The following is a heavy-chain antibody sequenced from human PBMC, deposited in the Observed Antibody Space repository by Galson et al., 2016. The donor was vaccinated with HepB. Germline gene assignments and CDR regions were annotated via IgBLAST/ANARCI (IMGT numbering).Heavy chain of an antibody. Sequence: SLRLSCAASGFTFSSYGMIWVRQAPGKGLEWVARISRSSYITSYADSVKGRFTISRDNSKDILYVQMNSLGADDTAVYYCAKSRAGDLPDFEYWGQGTLVTVSS. V-gene: IGHV3-23*01. J-gene: IGHJ4*02. D-gene: IGHD3-16*01. CDR2: ISRSSYIT. CDR1: GFTFSSYG. CDR3: AKSRAGDLPDFEY.